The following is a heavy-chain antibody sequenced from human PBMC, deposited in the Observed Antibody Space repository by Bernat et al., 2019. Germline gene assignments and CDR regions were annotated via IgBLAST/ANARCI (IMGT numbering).Heavy chain of an antibody. D-gene: IGHD6-19*01. V-gene: IGHV1-2*04. Sequence: QVQLVQSGAEVKKPGASVKVSCKASGYTFTGYYMHWVRQAPGQGLEWMGWINPNSGGTNYAQKFQGWVTMTRDTSISTAYMELSRLRSDDTAVYYCARDGSHILRSGWYEEVNYYFDYRGQGTLVTVSS. CDR3: ARDGSHILRSGWYEEVNYYFDY. J-gene: IGHJ4*02. CDR1: GYTFTGYY. CDR2: INPNSGGT.